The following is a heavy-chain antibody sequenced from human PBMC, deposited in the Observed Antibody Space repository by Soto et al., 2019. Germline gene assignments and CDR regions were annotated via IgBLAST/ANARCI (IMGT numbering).Heavy chain of an antibody. Sequence: EVQLVESGGGLVKPGGSLRLSCAASGFTFISYSMNWVRQAPGKGLEWVSSISSSSSYIYYADSVKGRFTISRDNAKNSLYLQMNSLRAEDTAVYYCARDRSPCSGGSCYLGIMDYWGQGTLVTVSS. D-gene: IGHD2-15*01. CDR2: ISSSSSYI. J-gene: IGHJ4*02. CDR3: ARDRSPCSGGSCYLGIMDY. V-gene: IGHV3-21*01. CDR1: GFTFISYS.